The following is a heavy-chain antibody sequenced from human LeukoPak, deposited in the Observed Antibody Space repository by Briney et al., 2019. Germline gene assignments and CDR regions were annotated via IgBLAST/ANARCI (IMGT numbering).Heavy chain of an antibody. J-gene: IGHJ5*02. CDR3: ARVPCSSTSCYTFDP. CDR1: GGSISSGGYY. D-gene: IGHD2-2*02. CDR2: IYHSGST. Sequence: SETLSLTCTVSGGSISSGGYYWSWIRQPPGKGLEWIGYIYHSGSTYYNPSLKSRVTISVDRSKNQFSLKLSSVTAADTAVYYCARVPCSSTSCYTFDPWGQGTLVTVSS. V-gene: IGHV4-30-2*01.